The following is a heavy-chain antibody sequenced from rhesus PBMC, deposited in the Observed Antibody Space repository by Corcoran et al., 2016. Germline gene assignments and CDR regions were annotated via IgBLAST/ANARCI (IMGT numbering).Heavy chain of an antibody. Sequence: QLQLQESGPGLVKPSETLSVTCAVSGGAISSSYWRWIRQAPGKGLEWIGYIYGSGSRTNDNPSLTSRFSLSVGTSKTQLSLKLSSVPAAATAVYFCARCWNGFDYWGQGVLVTVSS. V-gene: IGHV4-169*01. CDR2: IYGSGSRT. CDR3: ARCWNGFDY. J-gene: IGHJ4*01. CDR1: GGAISSSY. D-gene: IGHD1-32*01.